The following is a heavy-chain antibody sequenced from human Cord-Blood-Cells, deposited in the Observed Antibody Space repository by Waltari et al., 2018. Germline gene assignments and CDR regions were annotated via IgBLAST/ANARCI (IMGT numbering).Heavy chain of an antibody. J-gene: IGHJ4*02. CDR3: ARAPGSDSGSYYFDY. Sequence: QVQLVQSGAEVKKPGASGKVSCKASGSTFTGYYMTWVRPAPGQGLEWMGWINPNSGGTNYAQKFQGRVTMTRDTSISTAYMELSRLRSDDTAVYYCARAPGSDSGSYYFDYWGQGTLVTVSS. D-gene: IGHD1-26*01. CDR1: GSTFTGYY. V-gene: IGHV1-2*02. CDR2: INPNSGGT.